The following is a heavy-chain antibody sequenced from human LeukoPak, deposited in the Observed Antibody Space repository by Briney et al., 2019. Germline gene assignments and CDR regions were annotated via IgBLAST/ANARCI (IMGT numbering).Heavy chain of an antibody. CDR1: GFTFSSYA. J-gene: IGHJ4*02. D-gene: IGHD3-10*01. V-gene: IGHV3-23*01. CDR2: ISGSDGST. Sequence: PGGSLRLSCAASGFTFSSYAMSWVRQAPGKGLEWVSAISGSDGSTYYADSVKGRFTISRDNSKNTLYLQMNSLRAEDTAVYYCAKDLTDYYGSGSTIDYWGQGTLVTVSS. CDR3: AKDLTDYYGSGSTIDY.